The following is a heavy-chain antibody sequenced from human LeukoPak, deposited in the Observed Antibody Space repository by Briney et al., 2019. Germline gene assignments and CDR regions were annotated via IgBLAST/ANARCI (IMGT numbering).Heavy chain of an antibody. D-gene: IGHD3-9*01. CDR2: INHSGST. CDR3: ARGTTDYDILTGYSHGAFDI. V-gene: IGHV4-34*01. J-gene: IGHJ3*02. Sequence: TSETLSLTCAVYGGSFSGYYWSWIRQPPGKGLEWIGEINHSGSTNYNPSLKSRVTISVDTSKNQFSLKLNSVTAADTAVYYCARGTTDYDILTGYSHGAFDIWGQGTMVTVSS. CDR1: GGSFSGYY.